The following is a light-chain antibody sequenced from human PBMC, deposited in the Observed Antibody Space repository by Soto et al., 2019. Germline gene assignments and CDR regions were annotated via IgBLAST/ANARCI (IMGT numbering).Light chain of an antibody. CDR2: DAS. J-gene: IGKJ3*01. CDR3: HQYDTLVFT. Sequence: DIQMTQSPSSVSASVGDRVTITCQASQDISNYLNWYQQKPGKAPKLLIYDASNLETGVPSRFNGSGSDTDFTFVISSLQPEDIAVYYCHQYDTLVFTFGPGTKVDL. CDR1: QDISNY. V-gene: IGKV1-33*01.